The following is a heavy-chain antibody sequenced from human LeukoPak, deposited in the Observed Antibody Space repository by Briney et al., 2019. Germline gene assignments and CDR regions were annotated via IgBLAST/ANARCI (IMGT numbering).Heavy chain of an antibody. CDR3: ARDKGDGYKSGPGAFDI. J-gene: IGHJ3*02. CDR1: GYTFNAYY. CDR2: INPNSGGS. D-gene: IGHD5-24*01. Sequence: ASVKVSCKTSGYTFNAYYMHWVRQAPGQGLEWMGWINPNSGGSNYAQKFQGRVTMTRDTSISTAYMELSRLRSDDTAVYYCARDKGDGYKSGPGAFDIWGQGTMVTVSS. V-gene: IGHV1-2*02.